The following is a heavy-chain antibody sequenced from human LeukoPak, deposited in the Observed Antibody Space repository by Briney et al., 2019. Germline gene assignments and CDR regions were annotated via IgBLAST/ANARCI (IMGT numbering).Heavy chain of an antibody. D-gene: IGHD6-13*01. Sequence: SETLSLTCAVYGGSFSGYYWSWIRQPPGKGLEWIGEINHSGSTNYNPSLKSRVTISVDTSKNQFSLKLSSVTAADTAVYYCARSPQLTSIAAAGPAFQHWGQGTLVTVSS. J-gene: IGHJ1*01. V-gene: IGHV4-34*01. CDR2: INHSGST. CDR1: GGSFSGYY. CDR3: ARSPQLTSIAAAGPAFQH.